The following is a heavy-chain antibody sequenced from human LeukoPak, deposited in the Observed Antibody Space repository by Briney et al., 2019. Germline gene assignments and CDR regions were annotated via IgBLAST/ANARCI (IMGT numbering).Heavy chain of an antibody. CDR2: INHSGST. V-gene: IGHV4-34*01. J-gene: IGHJ5*02. CDR1: GGSFSGYY. Sequence: PSETLSLTCAVYGGSFSGYYGSWIRQPPGKGLEWIGEINHSGSTNYNPSLKRRVTISVDTSKNQFSLKLSSVTAADTAVYYCARDSKSSGWYGDWFDPWGQGTLVTVSS. CDR3: ARDSKSSGWYGDWFDP. D-gene: IGHD6-19*01.